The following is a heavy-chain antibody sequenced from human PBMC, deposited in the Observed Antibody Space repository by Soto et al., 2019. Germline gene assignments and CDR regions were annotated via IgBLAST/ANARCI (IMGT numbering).Heavy chain of an antibody. CDR1: GYTLTELS. V-gene: IGHV1-24*01. Sequence: ASVKVSCKVSGYTLTELSMHWVRQAPGKGLEWMGGFDPEDGETIYAQKFQGRVTMTEDTSTDTAYMELSSLRSEDTAVYYCATTLAVAAPCHSRGQGTLVTIAS. J-gene: IGHJ5*01. CDR3: ATTLAVAAPCHS. CDR2: FDPEDGET. D-gene: IGHD6-19*01.